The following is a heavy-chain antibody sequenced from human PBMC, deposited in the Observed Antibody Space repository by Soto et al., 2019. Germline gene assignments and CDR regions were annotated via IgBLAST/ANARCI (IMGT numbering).Heavy chain of an antibody. CDR2: IYYSGTT. J-gene: IGHJ6*04. CDR1: GDSISRSY. Sequence: PETLRVTYTVSGDSISRSYWAWIRQSPGKGLEWIAYIYYSGTTNYNPSLESRASISMDTSKNQFSLRLTSVTAADTAVYYCAISLVYYWLVHDVYAFCGKGTLVTVSS. D-gene: IGHD6-19*01. CDR3: AISLVYYWLVHDVYAF. V-gene: IGHV4-59*01.